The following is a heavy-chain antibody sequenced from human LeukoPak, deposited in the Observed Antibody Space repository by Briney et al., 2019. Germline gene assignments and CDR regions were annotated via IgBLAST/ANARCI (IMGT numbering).Heavy chain of an antibody. D-gene: IGHD1-1*01. Sequence: GASVKLSCKASGYTFTAYYIHWMRQAPGQGLEWMGWINPHSGGTNYPQRLQGRVTMTRDTSTNTAHMEVTGLTFNDTAVYYCARVGPPATQAPAHWHYSYFMDIWGKGTTVTVS. CDR1: GYTFTAYY. J-gene: IGHJ6*03. CDR2: INPHSGGT. CDR3: ARVGPPATQAPAHWHYSYFMDI. V-gene: IGHV1-2*02.